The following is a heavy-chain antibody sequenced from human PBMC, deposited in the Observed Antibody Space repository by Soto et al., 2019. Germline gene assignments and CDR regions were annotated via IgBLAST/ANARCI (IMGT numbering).Heavy chain of an antibody. Sequence: SETLSLTCTVSGGSISTSNWWTWVRQPPGKGLEWIGERFHSGSTTYNPSLKSRVTISLDKSTNQFSLKLNSVTAADTAIYYCARINGDTISFDYWGQGVLVTVSS. CDR3: ARINGDTISFDY. V-gene: IGHV4-4*02. D-gene: IGHD4-17*01. CDR2: RFHSGST. J-gene: IGHJ4*02. CDR1: GGSISTSNW.